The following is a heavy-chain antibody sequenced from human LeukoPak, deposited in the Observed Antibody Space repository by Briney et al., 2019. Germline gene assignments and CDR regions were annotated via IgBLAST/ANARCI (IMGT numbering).Heavy chain of an antibody. D-gene: IGHD3/OR15-3a*01. CDR2: INSDGSTT. CDR3: ASQPYLANLCTGYPHY. V-gene: IGHV3-74*01. CDR1: GFSFSNSW. Sequence: GGSLRLSCAASGFSFSNSWMHWVRQAPGKGLVWVSRINSDGSTTYYADSVKGRFTISRDNAKNTLFLQMNSLRPEDTALYYCASQPYLANLCTGYPHYWGQGTLVTVSS. J-gene: IGHJ4*02.